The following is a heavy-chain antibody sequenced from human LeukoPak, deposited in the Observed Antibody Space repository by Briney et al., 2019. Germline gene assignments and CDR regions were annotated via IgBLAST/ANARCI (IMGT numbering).Heavy chain of an antibody. V-gene: IGHV3-43*02. D-gene: IGHD6-13*01. J-gene: IGHJ4*02. CDR1: GFSFDDYA. Sequence: GGSLRLSCAASGFSFDDYAMHWVRQAPGKGLEWVSLISGDGDSTYYADSVKGRFTISRDNSKDSLYLQMNSLRTEDTALYNCAKDTGITPSGISGFFDFWGQGTLVTVSS. CDR2: ISGDGDST. CDR3: AKDTGITPSGISGFFDF.